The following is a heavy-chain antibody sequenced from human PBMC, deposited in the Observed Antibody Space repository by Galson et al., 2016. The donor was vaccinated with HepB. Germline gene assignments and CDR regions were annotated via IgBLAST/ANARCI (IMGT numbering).Heavy chain of an antibody. CDR1: GFTLSAYT. D-gene: IGHD2-15*01. J-gene: IGHJ4*02. CDR2: ISSSSTYI. Sequence: SLRLSCAASGFTLSAYTMNWVRQAPGKGLEWVSSISSSSTYIDYADSVKGRFTISRDNAKNSLYLQMNSLRAEDTALYYCARGGSGGFPPDYWGQGTLVTVSS. CDR3: ARGGSGGFPPDY. V-gene: IGHV3-21*01.